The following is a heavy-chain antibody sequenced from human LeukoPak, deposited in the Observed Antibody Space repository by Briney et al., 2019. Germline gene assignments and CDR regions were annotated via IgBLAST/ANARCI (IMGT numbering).Heavy chain of an antibody. CDR1: GFTFSDCA. CDR3: AKGEALVYSTVNWFDP. Sequence: GGSLRLSCGASGFTFSDCAMSWVRQAPGKGPEWVSVISGSGTTTNYGDSVRGRFTISRDNSKNTVFLQMNDLRVEDTAIYFCAKGEALVYSTVNWFDPWGQGTLVTVSS. V-gene: IGHV3-23*01. J-gene: IGHJ5*02. CDR2: ISGSGTTT. D-gene: IGHD4-4*01.